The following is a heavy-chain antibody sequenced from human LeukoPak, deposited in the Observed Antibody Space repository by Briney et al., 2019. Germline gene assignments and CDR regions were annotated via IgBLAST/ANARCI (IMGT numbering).Heavy chain of an antibody. CDR2: IYYSGST. V-gene: IGHV4-31*03. CDR1: GGSISSGGYY. Sequence: SETLSLTCTVSGGSISSGGYYWSWLRQHPGKGLEWIGYIYYSGSTYYNPSLKSRVTISVDTSKNQFSLKLSSVTAADTAVYYCARASYYYDSSGYYVPFDYWGQGTLVTVSS. CDR3: ARASYYYDSSGYYVPFDY. J-gene: IGHJ4*02. D-gene: IGHD3-22*01.